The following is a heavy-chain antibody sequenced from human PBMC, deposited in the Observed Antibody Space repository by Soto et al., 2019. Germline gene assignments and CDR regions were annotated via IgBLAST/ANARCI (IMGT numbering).Heavy chain of an antibody. CDR3: ARGRIAYGTV. CDR2: IIPALDIT. Sequence: QVTLVQSGAAVTKPGSSMRVSCKSSGNTFGSHAIIWVRQAPGQGLEWMGRIIPALDITTYAQKFQGRVTFTADKSTTTAYMELSSLRPDDTAIYSCARGRIAYGTVWGQGTLITVSS. D-gene: IGHD2-15*01. J-gene: IGHJ4*02. CDR1: GNTFGSHA. V-gene: IGHV1-69*02.